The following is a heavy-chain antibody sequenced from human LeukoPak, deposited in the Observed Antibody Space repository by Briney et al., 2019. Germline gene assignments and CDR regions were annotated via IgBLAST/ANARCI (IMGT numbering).Heavy chain of an antibody. CDR3: ARRHYYYYYMDV. V-gene: IGHV3-7*03. Sequence: GRSLRLSCAASGFTFSSYGMHWVRQAPGKGLEWVANIKQDGSEKYYVDSVKGRFTISRDNAKNSLYLQMNSLRAEDTALYYCARRHYYYYYMDVWGKGTTVTVSS. CDR1: GFTFSSYG. J-gene: IGHJ6*03. CDR2: IKQDGSEK.